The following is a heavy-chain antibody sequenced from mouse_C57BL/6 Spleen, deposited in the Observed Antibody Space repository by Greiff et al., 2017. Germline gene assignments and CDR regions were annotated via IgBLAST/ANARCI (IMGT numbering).Heavy chain of an antibody. CDR1: GYTFTSYW. CDR2: IYPGNSDT. V-gene: IGHV1-5*01. CDR3: TRWDYGSRAGYFDY. D-gene: IGHD1-1*01. Sequence: VQLKQSGTVLARPGASVKMSCKTSGYTFTSYWMHWVKQRPGQGLEWIGAIYPGNSDTSYNQKFKGKAKMTAVTSASTAYMELSSLTNEDSAVYYGTRWDYGSRAGYFDYWGQGTTLTVSS. J-gene: IGHJ2*01.